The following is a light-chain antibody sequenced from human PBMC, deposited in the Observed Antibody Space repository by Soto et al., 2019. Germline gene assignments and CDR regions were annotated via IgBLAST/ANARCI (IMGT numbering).Light chain of an antibody. CDR2: GAS. Sequence: EIVMTQSPGTLSVSPGEGATLSCRASQSVSSNLAWYQQKPGQAPRLLIYGASTRATGIPARFSGSGSGTKFNLTISSLQSEDFAVYYCQQYNNWPPWTFGQGTKVDIK. CDR3: QQYNNWPPWT. J-gene: IGKJ1*01. CDR1: QSVSSN. V-gene: IGKV3-15*01.